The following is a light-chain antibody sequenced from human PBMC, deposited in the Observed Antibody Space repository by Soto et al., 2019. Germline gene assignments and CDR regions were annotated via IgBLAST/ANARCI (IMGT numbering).Light chain of an antibody. Sequence: DIQMTQSPSTLSAFVGDRVTITCRPSQSIARWLAWYQQKPGTAPKLLIYDASTVVSGVPSRFSGSESGTEFNLTISSLQPEDIATYYCQQYNGYWTFGQGTKVEIK. CDR2: DAS. CDR3: QQYNGYWT. J-gene: IGKJ1*01. V-gene: IGKV1-5*01. CDR1: QSIARW.